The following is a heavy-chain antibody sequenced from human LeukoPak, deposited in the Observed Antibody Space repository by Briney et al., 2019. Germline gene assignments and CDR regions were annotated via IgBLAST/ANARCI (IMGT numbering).Heavy chain of an antibody. CDR3: ARTMYITGSSDFDY. V-gene: IGHV3-30-3*01. D-gene: IGHD1-26*01. Sequence: PGGSLRLSCAASGFTFNIYAMHWVRQAPGKGLEWVAVISYDGSKTYYAGSVKGRFTISRDNSKNTLYLQMNSLRAEDTALYYCARTMYITGSSDFDYWGQGTLVTVSS. J-gene: IGHJ4*02. CDR1: GFTFNIYA. CDR2: ISYDGSKT.